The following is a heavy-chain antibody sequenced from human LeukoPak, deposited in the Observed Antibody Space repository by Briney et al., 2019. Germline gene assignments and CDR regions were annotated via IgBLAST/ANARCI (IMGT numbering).Heavy chain of an antibody. J-gene: IGHJ5*02. Sequence: PGGSLRLSCAASGFTFSDYYMSWIRQAPGKGLEWVSYISSSGSTIYYADSVKGRFTISRDNAKNSLYLQMNSLRAEDTAVYYCAREFQYYDFWSGYYLFDPWGQGTLVTVSS. D-gene: IGHD3-3*01. V-gene: IGHV3-11*04. CDR2: ISSSGSTI. CDR3: AREFQYYDFWSGYYLFDP. CDR1: GFTFSDYY.